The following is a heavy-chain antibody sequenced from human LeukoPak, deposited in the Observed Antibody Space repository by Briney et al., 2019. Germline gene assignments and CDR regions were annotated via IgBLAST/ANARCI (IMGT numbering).Heavy chain of an antibody. CDR1: GGSIGGTSYY. CDR3: ARVAGYSSFYYFQGMDV. CDR2: IYNTGDT. Sequence: SETLSLTCTVSGGSIGGTSYYWGWIRQPPGKGLEWIGSIYNTGDTRHNASLQSRVTISVDTSKNQFSLKLSSVTAADTAVYYCARVAGYSSFYYFQGMDVWGQGTTVTVSS. J-gene: IGHJ6*02. V-gene: IGHV4-39*07. D-gene: IGHD6-13*01.